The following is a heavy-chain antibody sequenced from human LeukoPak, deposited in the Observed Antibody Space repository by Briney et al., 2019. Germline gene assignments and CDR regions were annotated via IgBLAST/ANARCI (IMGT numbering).Heavy chain of an antibody. CDR1: GYTFTGYY. D-gene: IGHD6-6*01. CDR2: INPNSGGT. Sequence: ASVKVSCKASGYTFTGYYMHWVRQAPGQGLEWMGWINPNSGGTNYAQEFQGRVTMTRDTSISTAYMELSRLRSDDTAVCYCARESRIAARQRYNWFDPWGQGTLVTVSS. CDR3: ARESRIAARQRYNWFDP. V-gene: IGHV1-2*02. J-gene: IGHJ5*02.